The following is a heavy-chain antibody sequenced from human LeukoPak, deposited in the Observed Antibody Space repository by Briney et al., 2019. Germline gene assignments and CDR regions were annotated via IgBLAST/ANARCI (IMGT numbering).Heavy chain of an antibody. CDR3: ARGSSWYGRGLDY. Sequence: PSENLSLTCAVYGGSFSGYYWSWIRQPPGKGLEWIGEINHSGSTNYNPSLKSRVTISVDTSKNQFSLKLSSVTAADTAVYYCARGSSWYGRGLDYWGQGTLVTVSS. D-gene: IGHD6-13*01. J-gene: IGHJ4*02. CDR2: INHSGST. V-gene: IGHV4-34*01. CDR1: GGSFSGYY.